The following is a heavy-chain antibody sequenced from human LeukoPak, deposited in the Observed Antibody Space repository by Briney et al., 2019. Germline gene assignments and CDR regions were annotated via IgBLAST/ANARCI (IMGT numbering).Heavy chain of an antibody. CDR1: GGSFSGYY. J-gene: IGHJ4*02. V-gene: IGHV4-34*01. Sequence: PSETLSLTCAVYGGSFSGYYWSWIRQPPGKGLEWIGEINHSGSTNYNSSLKSRVTISVDTSKNQFSLKLSSVTAADTAVYYCARGQVGRAGTFRIWAYFDHWGQGTLVIVSS. CDR2: INHSGST. D-gene: IGHD6-19*01. CDR3: ARGQVGRAGTFRIWAYFDH.